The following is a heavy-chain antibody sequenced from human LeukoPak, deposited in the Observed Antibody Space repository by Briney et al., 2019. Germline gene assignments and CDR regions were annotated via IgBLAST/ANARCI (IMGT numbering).Heavy chain of an antibody. CDR1: GGTFSSYA. CDR2: IITILGIT. CDR3: AGHRDGYSSFDY. J-gene: IGHJ4*02. V-gene: IGHV1-69*04. D-gene: IGHD5-24*01. Sequence: SVKVSCKASGGTFSSYAISWVRQAPGQGLEWMGRIITILGITNYAQKFQGRVTITADKSTSTAYMELSSLRSEDTAVYYCAGHRDGYSSFDYWGQGTLVTVSS.